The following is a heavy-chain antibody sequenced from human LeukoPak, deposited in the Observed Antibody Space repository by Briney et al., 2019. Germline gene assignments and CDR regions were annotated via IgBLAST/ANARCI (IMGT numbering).Heavy chain of an antibody. CDR3: ARGEPKGPFDY. D-gene: IGHD1-26*01. CDR1: GFTFSSYA. CDR2: ISYDGSNK. V-gene: IGHV3-30*04. Sequence: GGSLRLPCAASGFTFSSYAMHWVRQAPGKGLEWVAVISYDGSNKYYADSVKGRFTISRDNSKNTLYLQMNSLRAEDTAVYYCARGEPKGPFDYWGQGTLVTVSS. J-gene: IGHJ4*02.